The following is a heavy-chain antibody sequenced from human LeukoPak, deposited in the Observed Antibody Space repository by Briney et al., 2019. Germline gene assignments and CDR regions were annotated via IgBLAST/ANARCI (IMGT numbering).Heavy chain of an antibody. CDR2: ISSSSSII. CDR1: GFTFSTYS. Sequence: GGSLRLSCAASGFTFSTYSMNWVRQAPGKGLEWVSYISSSSSIIYYADSVKGRFTISRDNAKTSLYLQMNSLRAEDTAVYYCARGDQGYSYSRGFDYWGQGTLVTVSS. CDR3: ARGDQGYSYSRGFDY. J-gene: IGHJ4*02. V-gene: IGHV3-48*01. D-gene: IGHD5-18*01.